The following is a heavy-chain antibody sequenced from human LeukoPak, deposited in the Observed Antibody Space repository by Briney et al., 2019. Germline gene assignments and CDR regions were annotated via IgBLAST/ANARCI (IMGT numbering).Heavy chain of an antibody. CDR3: AREVNAVTDAFDI. CDR1: RYSFTGYY. D-gene: IGHD2-21*01. Sequence: ASVKVSCKASRYSFTGYYMHWVRQAPGQGLEWMGWINGNSGGTNYAQKFQGRVTMTRDTSISTAYMELNRLRSDDAAVYYCAREVNAVTDAFDIWGQGTMVTVSS. J-gene: IGHJ3*02. V-gene: IGHV1-2*02. CDR2: INGNSGGT.